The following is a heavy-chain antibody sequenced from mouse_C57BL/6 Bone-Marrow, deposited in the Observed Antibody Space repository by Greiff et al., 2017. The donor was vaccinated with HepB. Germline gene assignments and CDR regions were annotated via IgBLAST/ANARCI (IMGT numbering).Heavy chain of an antibody. J-gene: IGHJ3*01. CDR1: EYEFPSHD. Sequence: DVKLVESGGGLVQPGESLKLSCESNEYEFPSHDMSWVRKTPEKRLELVAAINSDGGSTYYPDTMERRFIIARDNTKKTLYLQMSSLRSEDTALYYCARGLSTMITTFAYWGQGTLVTVSA. CDR3: ARGLSTMITTFAY. V-gene: IGHV5-2*01. D-gene: IGHD2-4*01. CDR2: INSDGGST.